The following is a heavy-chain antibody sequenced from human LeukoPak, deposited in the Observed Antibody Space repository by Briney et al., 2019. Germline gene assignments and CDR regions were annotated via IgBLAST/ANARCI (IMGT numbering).Heavy chain of an antibody. CDR1: GYTLTSYD. CDR3: ARERCSSTSCYLSA. CDR2: MNPNSGNT. V-gene: IGHV1-8*01. J-gene: IGHJ1*01. Sequence: ASVKVSCKASGYTLTSYDINWVRQATGQGLEWMGWMNPNSGNTGYAQKFQGRVTMTRNTSISTAYMELSSLRSEDTAVYYCARERCSSTSCYLSAWGQGTLVTVSS. D-gene: IGHD2-2*01.